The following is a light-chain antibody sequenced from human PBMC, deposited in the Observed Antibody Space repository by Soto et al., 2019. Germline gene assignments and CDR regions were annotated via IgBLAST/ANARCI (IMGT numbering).Light chain of an antibody. V-gene: IGKV1-12*01. Sequence: DIQMTQSPSSVSASVGDTVTITCRASQAVSTWLAWYQQKPGGAPKLLIYGASTLQSGVPSRFSGSGSGTQFTLTISSLQPEDFATYYCQQLNSYPLTFGPGTKVDIK. CDR1: QAVSTW. J-gene: IGKJ3*01. CDR3: QQLNSYPLT. CDR2: GAS.